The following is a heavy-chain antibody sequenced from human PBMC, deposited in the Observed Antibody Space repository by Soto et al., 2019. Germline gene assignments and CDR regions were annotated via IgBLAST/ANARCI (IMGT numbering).Heavy chain of an antibody. J-gene: IGHJ4*02. CDR1: GGSISSSNW. Sequence: PSETLSLTCAVSGGSISSSNWWSWVRQPPGKGLEWIGEIYHSGSTNYNPSLKSRVTISVDKSKNQFSLKLSSVTAADTAVYYCAGQLWFGELPIDYWGQGTLVTVSS. CDR2: IYHSGST. D-gene: IGHD3-10*01. V-gene: IGHV4-4*02. CDR3: AGQLWFGELPIDY.